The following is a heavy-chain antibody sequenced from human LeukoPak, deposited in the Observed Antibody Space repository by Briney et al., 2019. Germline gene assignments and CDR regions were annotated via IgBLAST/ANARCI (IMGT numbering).Heavy chain of an antibody. V-gene: IGHV3-23*01. CDR2: IRGSGGRI. D-gene: IGHD1-1*01. J-gene: IGHJ4*02. CDR3: AKNPRLEGWIYFDS. Sequence: GGSLRLSCAASGFTFSSYSMSWVRQAPGQGLEWVSSIRGSGGRIDYADSVKGRFTISRDNSKNTLSLQMNSLTAEDTAVYYCAKNPRLEGWIYFDSWGQGILVTVSS. CDR1: GFTFSSYS.